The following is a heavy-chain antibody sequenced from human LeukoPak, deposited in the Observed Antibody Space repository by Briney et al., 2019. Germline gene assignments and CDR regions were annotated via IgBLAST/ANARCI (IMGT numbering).Heavy chain of an antibody. J-gene: IGHJ4*02. CDR2: ISGSGGST. Sequence: TGGSLRLSCAASGFTFSSYAMSWVRQAPGKGLEWVSAISGSGGSTYYADSVKGRFTISRDNSRNTLYLQMNSLRAEDTAVYYCAKTARRSRYYFDYWGQGTLVTVSS. CDR1: GFTFSSYA. D-gene: IGHD2-21*02. CDR3: AKTARRSRYYFDY. V-gene: IGHV3-23*01.